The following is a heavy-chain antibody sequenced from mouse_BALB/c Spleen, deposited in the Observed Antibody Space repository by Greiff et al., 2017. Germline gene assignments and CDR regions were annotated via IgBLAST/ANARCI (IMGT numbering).Heavy chain of an antibody. J-gene: IGHJ1*01. V-gene: IGHV7-3*02. CDR1: GFTFTDYY. CDR3: ARDGASVWYFDV. D-gene: IGHD3-1*01. CDR2: IRNKANGYTT. Sequence: EVQGVESGGGLVQPGGSLRLSCATSGFTFTDYYMSWVRQPPGKALEWLGFIRNKANGYTTEYSASVKGRFTISRDNSQSILYLQMNTLRAEDSATYYCARDGASVWYFDVWGAGTTVTVSS.